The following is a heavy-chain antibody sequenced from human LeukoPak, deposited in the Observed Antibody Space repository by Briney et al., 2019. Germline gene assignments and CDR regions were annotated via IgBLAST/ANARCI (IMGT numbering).Heavy chain of an antibody. V-gene: IGHV4-39*01. CDR3: AGIYDTPRGF. J-gene: IGHJ4*02. CDR2: IYYSGTT. D-gene: IGHD3-22*01. Sequence: SETLSLTCTVSGGSISNSRYYWGWIRQPPGKGLEWIGSIYYSGTTYHHPSLKSRLTISVDTTKNQFSVRLSSVTAADTAVYYCAGIYDTPRGFWGRGTLVTVSS. CDR1: GGSISNSRYY.